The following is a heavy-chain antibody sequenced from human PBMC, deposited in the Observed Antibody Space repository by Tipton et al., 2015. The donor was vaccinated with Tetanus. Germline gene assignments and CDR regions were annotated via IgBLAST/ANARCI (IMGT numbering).Heavy chain of an antibody. J-gene: IGHJ6*02. Sequence: QLVQSGGGLVKPGGSLRLSCAASGFTFSDYYMSWIRQAPGKGLEWVSYISTATSLTYYADSVKGRFTISRDNAKNSLYLQMNSLRAEDTAVYYCARENGGYDYYYYYGMDVWGQGTTVTVSS. CDR2: ISTATSLT. CDR3: ARENGGYDYYYYYGMDV. CDR1: GFTFSDYY. D-gene: IGHD5-12*01. V-gene: IGHV3-11*06.